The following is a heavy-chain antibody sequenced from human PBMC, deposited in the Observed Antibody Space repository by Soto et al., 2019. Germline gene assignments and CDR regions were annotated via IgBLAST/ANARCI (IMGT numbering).Heavy chain of an antibody. J-gene: IGHJ6*01. D-gene: IGHD2-2*01. V-gene: IGHV4-34*01. Sequence: YSWRWICSRTGKVLEWIGEVNPSGRTNYNRSLKSRVTISVDTSKNQFSLKLSSVTAADTAVYYCARVLREGVAPAATTMAVSGHGATVT. CDR2: VNPSGRT. CDR1: YS. CDR3: ARVLREGVAPAATTMAV.